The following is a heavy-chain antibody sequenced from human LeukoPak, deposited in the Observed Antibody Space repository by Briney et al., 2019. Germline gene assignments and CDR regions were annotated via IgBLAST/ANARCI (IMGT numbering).Heavy chain of an antibody. V-gene: IGHV3-48*03. D-gene: IGHD4-11*01. CDR2: ISSLGTKI. CDR1: GGTLSRLE. J-gene: IGHJ3*02. CDR3: ARERVTTGGDACDI. Sequence: GGSLRLSCAASGGTLSRLEMNGVRQAPVEWLEWVSYISSLGTKIYYADAVKGRFTMSRDNAKNSLYLEINSLRAEDTAIECCARERVTTGGDACDIWGHGTMVTVSS.